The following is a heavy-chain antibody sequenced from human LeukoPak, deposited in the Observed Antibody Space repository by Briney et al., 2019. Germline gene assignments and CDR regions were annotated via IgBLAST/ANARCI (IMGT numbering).Heavy chain of an antibody. J-gene: IGHJ4*02. V-gene: IGHV4-39*07. CDR1: SGSISTSNYY. CDR2: IFYSGST. D-gene: IGHD3-10*01. Sequence: PSETLSLTCTVSSGSISTSNYYWGWVRQPPGKALEWIGNIFYSGSTYYSPSLKSRVTISLDTSRNQFSLKLNSVTAADTAVYYCARDRGTIDYWGQGTLVTVS. CDR3: ARDRGTIDY.